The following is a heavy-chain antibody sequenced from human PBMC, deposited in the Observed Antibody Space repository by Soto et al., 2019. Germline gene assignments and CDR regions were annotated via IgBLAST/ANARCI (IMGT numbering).Heavy chain of an antibody. D-gene: IGHD5-12*01. CDR2: IKQDGSEK. Sequence: LSCAASGFTFSSYWMSWVRQAPGKGLEWVANIKQDGSEKYYVDSVKGRFTISRDNAKNSLYLQMNSLRAEDTAVYYCARSRKEYSGYDSIYYFDYWGQGTLVTVSS. CDR1: GFTFSSYW. V-gene: IGHV3-7*01. CDR3: ARSRKEYSGYDSIYYFDY. J-gene: IGHJ4*02.